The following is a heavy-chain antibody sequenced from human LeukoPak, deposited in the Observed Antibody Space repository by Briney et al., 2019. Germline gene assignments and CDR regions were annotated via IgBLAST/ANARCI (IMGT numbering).Heavy chain of an antibody. CDR3: ARDRSSSWSTFDY. CDR2: IIPIFGTA. V-gene: IGHV1-69*05. J-gene: IGHJ4*02. Sequence: ASVKVSCKASGGTFSSYAISWVRQAPGQGLEWMGRIIPIFGTANYAQKFQGRVTITTDESTSTAYMELSSLRSEDTAVYYCARDRSSSWSTFDYWGQGTLVTISS. D-gene: IGHD6-13*01. CDR1: GGTFSSYA.